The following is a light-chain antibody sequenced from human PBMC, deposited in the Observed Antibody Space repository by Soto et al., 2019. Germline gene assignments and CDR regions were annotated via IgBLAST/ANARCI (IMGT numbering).Light chain of an antibody. CDR3: QKYDSSPLT. Sequence: DIQMTQSQSSLSASVGDRVTITCRASQGISNYLAWYQQKPGKVPELLIYDAYTLQSGVPSRFSGSGSGTDFTLTISSLQPEDVATYYCQKYDSSPLTFGQGTRLEIK. CDR2: DAY. CDR1: QGISNY. J-gene: IGKJ5*01. V-gene: IGKV1-27*01.